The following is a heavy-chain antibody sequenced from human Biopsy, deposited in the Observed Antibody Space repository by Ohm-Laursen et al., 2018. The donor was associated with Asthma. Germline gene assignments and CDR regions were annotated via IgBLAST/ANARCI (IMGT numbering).Heavy chain of an antibody. V-gene: IGHV3-30*18. CDR2: ISFDGTNR. CDR1: GFSFSNYG. Sequence: SLRLSCAASGFSFSNYGMHWVRQAPGKGLDWVAVISFDGTNRSYTDSVKGRFTISRDNSRNTLHLEMNGLRAEDTAVYFCAKEVFPGWELRRGPDSWGQGTLVTVSS. CDR3: AKEVFPGWELRRGPDS. D-gene: IGHD1-26*01. J-gene: IGHJ4*02.